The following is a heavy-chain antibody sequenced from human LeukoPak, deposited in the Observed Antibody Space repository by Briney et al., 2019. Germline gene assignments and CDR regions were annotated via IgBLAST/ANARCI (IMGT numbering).Heavy chain of an antibody. CDR3: ARRRAVAGRGYFDY. CDR2: IYHSGST. V-gene: IGHV4-4*02. D-gene: IGHD6-19*01. Sequence: PSGTLSLTCAVSGGSISSSNWWSWVRQPPGKELEWIGEIYHSGSTNYNPSLKSRVTISVDKSKNQFSLKLSSVTAADTAVYYCARRRAVAGRGYFDYWGQGTLVTVSS. CDR1: GGSISSSNW. J-gene: IGHJ4*02.